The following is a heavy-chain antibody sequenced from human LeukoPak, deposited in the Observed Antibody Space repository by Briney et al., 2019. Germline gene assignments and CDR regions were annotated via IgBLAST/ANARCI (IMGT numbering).Heavy chain of an antibody. J-gene: IGHJ6*03. V-gene: IGHV3-23*01. CDR1: GFTFSSYA. D-gene: IGHD3-3*01. CDR3: AKGGISIFGGYMDV. Sequence: GGSLRLSCAASGFTFSSYAMSWVRQAPGKGLEWVSAISGSGGSTYYADSVKGRFTISRDNSKDTMYLQLNSLRAEDTALYYCAKGGISIFGGYMDVWGKGTTVTVSS. CDR2: ISGSGGST.